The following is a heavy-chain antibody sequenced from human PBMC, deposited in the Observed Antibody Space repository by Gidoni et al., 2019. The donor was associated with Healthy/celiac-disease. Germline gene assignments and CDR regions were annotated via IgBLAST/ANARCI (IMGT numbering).Heavy chain of an antibody. CDR2: INAGNGNT. Sequence: QVQLVQSGAEVKKPGASVMVSCQASGSTFPRYAMHWVRQAPGQRLEWMGWINAGNGNTKYSQKFQGRVTITRDTSASTAYMELSSLRSEDTAVYYCARVRYCSGGSCYSGWFDPWGQGTLVTVSS. CDR3: ARVRYCSGGSCYSGWFDP. J-gene: IGHJ5*02. V-gene: IGHV1-3*01. D-gene: IGHD2-15*01. CDR1: GSTFPRYA.